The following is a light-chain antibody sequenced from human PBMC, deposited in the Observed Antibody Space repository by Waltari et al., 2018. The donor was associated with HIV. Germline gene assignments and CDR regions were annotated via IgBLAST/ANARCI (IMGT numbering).Light chain of an antibody. CDR1: QSVTSTY. Sequence: EIVLRQSPGTLSLSPGETATLSCRASQSVTSTYLAWYHQKPGQAPRLLIYGASSRATGIPDRFRGSGSGTDFTLTIRRLEPEDFAVYYCQQYGSSPYTFGQGTKLEIK. CDR3: QQYGSSPYT. V-gene: IGKV3-20*01. CDR2: GAS. J-gene: IGKJ2*01.